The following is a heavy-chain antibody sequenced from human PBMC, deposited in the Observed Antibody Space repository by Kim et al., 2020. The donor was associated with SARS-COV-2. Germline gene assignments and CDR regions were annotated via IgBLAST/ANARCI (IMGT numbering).Heavy chain of an antibody. V-gene: IGHV4-61*01. J-gene: IGHJ4*02. CDR1: GDSVNNGNYY. D-gene: IGHD1-26*01. CDR2: VYFTGGT. Sequence: SETLSLTCIVSGDSVNNGNYYWSWIRQPPGKGLEWIGYVYFTGGTNYNPSLKSRVTISKDTSKNQFSLRMNSVTAADTAVYYCARNKRSTSILDYWGQGT. CDR3: ARNKRSTSILDY.